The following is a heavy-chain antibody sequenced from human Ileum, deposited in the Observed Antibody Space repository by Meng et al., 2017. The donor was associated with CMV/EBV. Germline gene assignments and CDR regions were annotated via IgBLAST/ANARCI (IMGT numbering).Heavy chain of an antibody. J-gene: IGHJ4*02. CDR3: AKRQTDY. Sequence: GESLKISCAASGFTFSSSCMHWVRQAPGKGLEWVSTISGSGNSTYYADSVKGRFTISRDNLNNTLYLQMNTLRAEDTALYYCAKRQTDYWGQGTLVTVSS. CDR1: GFTFSSSC. CDR2: ISGSGNST. V-gene: IGHV3-23*01.